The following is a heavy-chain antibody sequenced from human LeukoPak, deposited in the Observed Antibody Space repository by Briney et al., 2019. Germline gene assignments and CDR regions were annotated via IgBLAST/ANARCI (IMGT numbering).Heavy chain of an antibody. Sequence: GGSLRLSCAASGFTFSSYAMHWVRQAPGKGLEWVAVISYDGSNKYYADSGKGRFTISRDNSKNTLYLQMNSLRAEDTAVYYCARDFAGPSVAFDIWGQGTMVTVSS. J-gene: IGHJ3*02. D-gene: IGHD3-3*01. CDR1: GFTFSSYA. CDR3: ARDFAGPSVAFDI. V-gene: IGHV3-30-3*01. CDR2: ISYDGSNK.